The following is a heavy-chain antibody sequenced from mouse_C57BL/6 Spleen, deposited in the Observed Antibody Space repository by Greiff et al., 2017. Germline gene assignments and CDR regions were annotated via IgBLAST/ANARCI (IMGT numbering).Heavy chain of an antibody. D-gene: IGHD1-1*01. CDR3: ARRHYGSSYEYFDV. CDR1: DSEVFPIAY. CDR2: ILPSIGRT. J-gene: IGHJ1*03. V-gene: IGHV15-2*01. Sequence: QVQLKESGSELRSPGSSVKLSCKDFDSEVFPIAYMSWVRQKPGHGFEWIGGILPSIGRTIYGEKFEDKATLDADTLSNTAYLELNSLTSEDSAIYYGARRHYGSSYEYFDVWGTGTTVTVSS.